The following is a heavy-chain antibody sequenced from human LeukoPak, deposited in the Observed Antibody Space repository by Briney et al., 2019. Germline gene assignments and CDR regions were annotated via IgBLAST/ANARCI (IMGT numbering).Heavy chain of an antibody. Sequence: PSETLSLTCTVSGGSIKSYYWSWIRQPAGEGLEWLGHTYASGTTNYNPSLNSRVTMSVDTSKNQFSLRLASVTAAGTAVYYCARVADRFGYNYGIDEYFDYWGQGTLVTVSS. D-gene: IGHD5-18*01. CDR2: TYASGTT. CDR1: GGSIKSYY. J-gene: IGHJ4*02. V-gene: IGHV4-4*07. CDR3: ARVADRFGYNYGIDEYFDY.